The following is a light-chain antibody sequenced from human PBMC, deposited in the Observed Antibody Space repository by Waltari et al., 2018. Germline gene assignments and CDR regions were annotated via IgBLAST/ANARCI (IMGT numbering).Light chain of an antibody. CDR2: DVT. Sequence: QSALTQPASVSGSPGQSITISCTGTNSDIGGYNFVSWYQQHPAKAPKLTIFDVTNRPSGVSDRFSGSTSGNTASLTISGLHADDEAVYYCSSYTSNSTLGVFGGGTRLTVL. CDR3: SSYTSNSTLGV. CDR1: NSDIGGYNF. V-gene: IGLV2-14*03. J-gene: IGLJ3*02.